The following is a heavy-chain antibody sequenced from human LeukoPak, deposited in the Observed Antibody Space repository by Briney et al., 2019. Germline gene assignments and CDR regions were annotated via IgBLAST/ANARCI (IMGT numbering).Heavy chain of an antibody. D-gene: IGHD3-3*01. CDR3: AREKFLGRLTRVLDT. V-gene: IGHV4-34*01. CDR2: VYHSGST. CDR1: NGSFTEYF. Sequence: SETLSLTCVVNNGSFTEYFWSWIRQPPGKGLEWIGEVYHSGSTNYNPSLKSRLSISADMSKKQFSLKLNSVTAADTAVYYCAREKFLGRLTRVLDTWGQGTLVIVSS. J-gene: IGHJ5*02.